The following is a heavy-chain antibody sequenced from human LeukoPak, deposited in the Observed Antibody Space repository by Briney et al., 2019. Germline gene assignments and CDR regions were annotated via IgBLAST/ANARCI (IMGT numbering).Heavy chain of an antibody. V-gene: IGHV1-69*13. Sequence: GASVKVSCKASGGTFISYAISWVRQAPGQGLEWMGGIIPIFGTANYAQKFQGRVTITADESTSTAYMELSSLRSEDTAVYYCARDWTDKVRGWNDAFDIWGQGTMVTVSS. J-gene: IGHJ3*02. CDR1: GGTFISYA. D-gene: IGHD3-10*01. CDR2: IIPIFGTA. CDR3: ARDWTDKVRGWNDAFDI.